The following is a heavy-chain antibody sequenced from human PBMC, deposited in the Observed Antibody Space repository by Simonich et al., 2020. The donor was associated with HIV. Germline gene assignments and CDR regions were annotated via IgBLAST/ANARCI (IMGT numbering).Heavy chain of an antibody. V-gene: IGHV3-23*01. CDR2: ISGSGSST. CDR1: GFTFSHYG. J-gene: IGHJ2*01. Sequence: EVQLLESGGGLVQPGGSLRLSCAASGFTFSHYGMSWVRQAPGKGLEWVPGISGSGSSTYYADSVVGLFTSSRDNSKNTLYLQMKSLRAEDTAVYFCAKDNTNWGSIGWYFDLWGRGTLVTVSS. D-gene: IGHD7-27*01. CDR3: AKDNTNWGSIGWYFDL.